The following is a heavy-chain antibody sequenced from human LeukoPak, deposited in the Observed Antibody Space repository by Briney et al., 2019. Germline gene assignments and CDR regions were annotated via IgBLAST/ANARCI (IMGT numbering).Heavy chain of an antibody. CDR2: VYYNGDT. J-gene: IGHJ5*01. D-gene: IGHD3-16*02. Sequence: SETLSLTCTVPGASISNNNFSWGWIRQPPGKGLEWIGTVYYNGDTFSNPSLKSRVSISVATSASPLSLKPPSVTAADTAVYSCAVLLYRHYRWLDSWAGGTLVSVSS. V-gene: IGHV4-39*01. CDR1: GASISNNNFS. CDR3: AVLLYRHYRWLDS.